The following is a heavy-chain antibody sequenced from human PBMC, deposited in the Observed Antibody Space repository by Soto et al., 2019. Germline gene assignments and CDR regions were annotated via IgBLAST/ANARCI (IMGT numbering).Heavy chain of an antibody. CDR2: VYHNGGA. Sequence: SETLSLTCTVSGVSIHNSHSFWAWIRQPPGKGLQFIASVYHNGGAHYNSSLKSRVTISVDTANNQVSLRMRSLTAADTAFYYCGRVVEGATRHTDPDSWGQGILVPVSS. CDR3: GRVVEGATRHTDPDS. V-gene: IGHV4-39*01. J-gene: IGHJ5*01. D-gene: IGHD2-21*01. CDR1: GVSIHNSHSF.